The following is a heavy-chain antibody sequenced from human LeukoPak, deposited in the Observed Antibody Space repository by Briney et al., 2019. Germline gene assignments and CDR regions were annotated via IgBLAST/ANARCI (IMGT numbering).Heavy chain of an antibody. CDR2: IYYSGST. CDR3: ARTVVVVAATEDWFDP. J-gene: IGHJ5*02. Sequence: SETLSLTCTVSGGSISSYYWSWIRQPPGKGLEWIGYIYYSGSTNYNPSLKSRVTISVDTSKNQFSLKLSSVTAADTAVYYCARTVVVVAATEDWFDPWGQGTLVTVSS. CDR1: GGSISSYY. D-gene: IGHD2-15*01. V-gene: IGHV4-59*01.